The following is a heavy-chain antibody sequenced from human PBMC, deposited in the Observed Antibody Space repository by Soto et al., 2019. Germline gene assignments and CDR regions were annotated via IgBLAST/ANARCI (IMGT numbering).Heavy chain of an antibody. CDR1: GYTFTGYY. J-gene: IGHJ6*02. D-gene: IGHD1-26*01. V-gene: IGHV1-2*04. CDR2: INPNSGGT. CDR3: ARSPPGGSYYYGMDV. Sequence: ASVKVSCKASGYTFTGYYMHWVRQVPGQGLEWMGWINPNSGGTNYAQRFQGWVTMTRDTSISTAYMELSRLRSDDTAVYYCARSPPGGSYYYGMDVWGQGTTVTVSS.